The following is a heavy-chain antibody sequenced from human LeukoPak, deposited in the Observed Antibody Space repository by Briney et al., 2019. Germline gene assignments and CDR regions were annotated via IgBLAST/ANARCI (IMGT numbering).Heavy chain of an antibody. Sequence: PGGSLRLSCAASGFTFDDYAMHWVRQAPGKGLEWVSGISWNSGRIGYADSVKGRFTISRANAKNSLYLKMNSLRAEDTALYYCVKDRVWFGELLNPLFDNWGQGTRVTVSS. CDR1: GFTFDDYA. J-gene: IGHJ4*02. V-gene: IGHV3-9*01. CDR3: VKDRVWFGELLNPLFDN. D-gene: IGHD3-10*01. CDR2: ISWNSGRI.